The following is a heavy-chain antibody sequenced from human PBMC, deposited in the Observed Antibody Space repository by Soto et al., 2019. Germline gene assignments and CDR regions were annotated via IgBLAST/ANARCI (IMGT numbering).Heavy chain of an antibody. CDR3: ARDGEYCSGGSCPTAYYYYGMDV. J-gene: IGHJ6*04. D-gene: IGHD2-15*01. CDR1: GYTFTSYG. V-gene: IGHV1-18*01. Sequence: QVQLVQSGAEVKKPGASVKVSCKAAGYTFTSYGISWVRQAPGQGLEWMGGISDYNGNTNYAQKLQGRVTMTTDTSTSTDYMELRSLRSDDTAVYYCARDGEYCSGGSCPTAYYYYGMDVWGEGTTVTVSS. CDR2: ISDYNGNT.